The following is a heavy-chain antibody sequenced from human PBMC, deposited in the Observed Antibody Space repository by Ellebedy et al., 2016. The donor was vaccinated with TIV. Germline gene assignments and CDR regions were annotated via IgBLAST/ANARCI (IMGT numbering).Heavy chain of an antibody. J-gene: IGHJ6*02. D-gene: IGHD3-16*01. CDR3: ARDFRAPRPIRLGEYYYYGMDV. Sequence: ASVKVSCKASGYTFTSYYMHWVRQAPGQGLEWMGIINPSGGSTSYAQKFQGRVTMTRDTSTSTVYMELSSLRSEDTAVYYCARDFRAPRPIRLGEYYYYGMDVWGQGTTVTVSS. CDR1: GYTFTSYY. CDR2: INPSGGST. V-gene: IGHV1-46*01.